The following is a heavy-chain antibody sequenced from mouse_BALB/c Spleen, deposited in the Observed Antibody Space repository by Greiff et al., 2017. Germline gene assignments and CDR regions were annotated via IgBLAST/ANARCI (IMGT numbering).Heavy chain of an antibody. V-gene: IGHV5-4*02. CDR1: GFTFSDYY. J-gene: IGHJ3*01. D-gene: IGHD2-3*01. Sequence: EVKVVESGGGLVKPGGSLKLSCAASGFTFSDYYMYWVRQTPEKRLEWVATISDGGSYTYYPDSVKGRFTISRDNAKNNLYLQMSSLKSEDTAMYYCARDWDDGYYLAWFAYWGQGTLVTVSA. CDR2: ISDGGSYT. CDR3: ARDWDDGYYLAWFAY.